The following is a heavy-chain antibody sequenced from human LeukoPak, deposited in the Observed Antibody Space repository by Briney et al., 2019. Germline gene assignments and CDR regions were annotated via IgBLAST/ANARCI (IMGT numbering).Heavy chain of an antibody. D-gene: IGHD2-21*02. J-gene: IGHJ6*03. CDR3: ARFMVVTAIPYYYYMDV. V-gene: IGHV4-59*07. CDR1: GGSISIHY. CDR2: IYYSGST. Sequence: SDTLSLTCTVSGGSISIHYWIWIRHPPAKGLEWIGYIYYSGSTNYNPSLKSRVPISVDTSKNQFSLKLSSVTAADTAVYYCARFMVVTAIPYYYYMDVWGKGTTVTVSS.